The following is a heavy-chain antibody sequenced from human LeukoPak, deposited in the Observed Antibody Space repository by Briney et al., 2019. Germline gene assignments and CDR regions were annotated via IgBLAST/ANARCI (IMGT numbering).Heavy chain of an antibody. CDR1: GGSISSSSYY. CDR2: IYYSGST. V-gene: IGHV4-39*01. D-gene: IGHD3-10*01. Sequence: SETLSLTCTVSGGSISSSSYYWGWIRQPPGKGLEWIGSIYYSGSTYYNPSLKSRVTISVDTSKNQFSLKLSSVTAADTAVYYCARHVPRPSMVRGGIGSGFDPWGQGTLVTVSS. J-gene: IGHJ5*02. CDR3: ARHVPRPSMVRGGIGSGFDP.